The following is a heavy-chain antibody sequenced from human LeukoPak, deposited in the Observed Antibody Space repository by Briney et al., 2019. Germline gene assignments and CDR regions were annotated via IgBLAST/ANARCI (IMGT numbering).Heavy chain of an antibody. J-gene: IGHJ4*02. D-gene: IGHD4-23*01. CDR1: GGSISSGGYY. CDR2: IYYSGST. Sequence: PSETLFLTCTVSGGSISSGGYYWSWIRQHPGKGLEWIGYIYYSGSTYYNPSLKSRVTISVDTSKNQFSLKLSSVTAADTAVYYCARVYGGNSGYYFDYWGQGTLVTVSS. V-gene: IGHV4-31*03. CDR3: ARVYGGNSGYYFDY.